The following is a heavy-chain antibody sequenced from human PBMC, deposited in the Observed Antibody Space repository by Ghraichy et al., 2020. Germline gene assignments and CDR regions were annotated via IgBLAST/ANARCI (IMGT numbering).Heavy chain of an antibody. V-gene: IGHV1-3*01. D-gene: IGHD2-2*01. Sequence: ASVKVSCKASGYTFTSYAMHWVRQAPGQRLEWMGWINAGNGNTKYSQKFQGRVTITRDTSASTAYMELSSLRSEDTAVYYCARSIVVVPAAHDAFDIWGQGTMVTVSS. CDR3: ARSIVVVPAAHDAFDI. CDR1: GYTFTSYA. J-gene: IGHJ3*02. CDR2: INAGNGNT.